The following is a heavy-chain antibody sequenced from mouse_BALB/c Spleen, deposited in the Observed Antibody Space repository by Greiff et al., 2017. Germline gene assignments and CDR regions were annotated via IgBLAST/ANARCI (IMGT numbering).Heavy chain of an antibody. Sequence: QVQLKQSGAELAKPGASVKMSCKASGYTFTSYWMHWVKQRPGQGLEWIGYINPSTGYSEYNQKFKDKATLTADKSSSTAYMQLSSLTSEDSAVYYCAPYGNFMDYWGQGTSVTVSS. CDR3: APYGNFMDY. J-gene: IGHJ4*01. CDR1: GYTFTSYW. V-gene: IGHV1-7*01. CDR2: INPSTGYS. D-gene: IGHD2-1*01.